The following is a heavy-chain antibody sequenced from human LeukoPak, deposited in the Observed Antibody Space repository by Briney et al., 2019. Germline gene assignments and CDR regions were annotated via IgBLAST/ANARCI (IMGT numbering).Heavy chain of an antibody. V-gene: IGHV3-7*01. CDR3: ARDLRQGYCGGDCYFDY. CDR2: IKQDGSEK. D-gene: IGHD2-21*02. J-gene: IGHJ4*02. CDR1: GFTFSSYG. Sequence: GGSLRLSCAASGFTFSSYGMSWVRQAPGKGLELVANIKQDGSEKYYVDSVKGRFTISRDNAKNSLYLQMNSLRAEDTAVYYCARDLRQGYCGGDCYFDYWGQGTLVTVSS.